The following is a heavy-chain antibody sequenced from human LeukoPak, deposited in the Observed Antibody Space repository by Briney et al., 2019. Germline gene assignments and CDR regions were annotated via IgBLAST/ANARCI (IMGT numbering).Heavy chain of an antibody. V-gene: IGHV4-34*01. CDR2: INHSGST. J-gene: IGHJ4*02. Sequence: SETLSLTCAVYGGSFSGYYWSWIRQPPGKGLEWIGEINHSGSTNYNPSLKSRVTISVDTSKNQFSLKLSSVTAADTAVYYCARTRGHSGSYHFDYWGQGTLVTVSS. CDR3: ARTRGHSGSYHFDY. D-gene: IGHD1-26*01. CDR1: GGSFSGYY.